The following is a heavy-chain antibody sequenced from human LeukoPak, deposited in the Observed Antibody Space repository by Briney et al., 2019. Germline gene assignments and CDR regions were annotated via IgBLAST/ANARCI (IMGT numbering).Heavy chain of an antibody. Sequence: GGSLRLSCAASGFTFSSYAMSWVRQAPGKGLGWVSAISGSGGSTYYADSVKGRFTISRDNSKNTLYVQMNSLRAEDTAVYYCAKARDSSGLFDYWGQGTLGTVSS. CDR3: AKARDSSGLFDY. J-gene: IGHJ4*02. V-gene: IGHV3-23*01. CDR1: GFTFSSYA. D-gene: IGHD3-22*01. CDR2: ISGSGGST.